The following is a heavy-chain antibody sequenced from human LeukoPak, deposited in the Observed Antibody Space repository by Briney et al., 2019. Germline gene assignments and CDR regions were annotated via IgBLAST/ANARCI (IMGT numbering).Heavy chain of an antibody. CDR2: INTNTGNP. D-gene: IGHD6-6*01. J-gene: IGHJ6*03. Sequence: GPVKVSCKASGYTFTSYAMNWVRQAPGQGLEWMGWINTNTGNPTYAQGFTGRFVFSLDTSVSTAYLQISSLKAEDTAVYYCARVSSSSARYYYMDVWGKGTTVTVSS. CDR3: ARVSSSSARYYYMDV. CDR1: GYTFTSYA. V-gene: IGHV7-4-1*02.